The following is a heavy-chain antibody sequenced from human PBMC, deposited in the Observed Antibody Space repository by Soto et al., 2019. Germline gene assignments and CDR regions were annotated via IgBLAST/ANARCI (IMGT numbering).Heavy chain of an antibody. CDR3: ARDARYYYYMDV. V-gene: IGHV3-30-3*01. Sequence: VQLVESGGGVVQPGRSLRLSCAASGFTFSSYAMHWVRQAPGKGLEWVAVISYDGSNKYYADSVKGRFTISRDNSKNTLYLQMNSLRAEDTAVYYCARDARYYYYMDVWGKGTTVTVSS. CDR2: ISYDGSNK. J-gene: IGHJ6*03. CDR1: GFTFSSYA.